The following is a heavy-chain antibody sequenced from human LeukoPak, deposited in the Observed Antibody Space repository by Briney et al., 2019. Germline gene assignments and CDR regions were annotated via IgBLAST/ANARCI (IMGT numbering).Heavy chain of an antibody. Sequence: GRTLRLCCAASGFTFRSYGIHWVRQAPGKGLQWVAVIWHDGSNKYYADSVKGRFTVSRDNSKNTMSLQMNSLRAEDTAVYYCAREVYDTSGYYLDSWGQGTLVTVSA. CDR2: IWHDGSNK. V-gene: IGHV3-33*01. D-gene: IGHD3-22*01. J-gene: IGHJ4*02. CDR3: AREVYDTSGYYLDS. CDR1: GFTFRSYG.